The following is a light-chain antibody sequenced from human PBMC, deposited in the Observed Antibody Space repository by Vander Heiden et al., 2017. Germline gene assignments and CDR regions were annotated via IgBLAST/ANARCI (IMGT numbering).Light chain of an antibody. V-gene: IGKV3-11*01. CDR3: QQRSNWPPDT. Sequence: EIVLTQSPATLSLSPGERATLSCRASQSVNTYLGWYQQKPGQAPRLLIYDASNRATGIPARFSGSGYGTDFTLTISSREPEDFAVYYCQQRSNWPPDTFGQGTRLEIK. CDR2: DAS. CDR1: QSVNTY. J-gene: IGKJ5*01.